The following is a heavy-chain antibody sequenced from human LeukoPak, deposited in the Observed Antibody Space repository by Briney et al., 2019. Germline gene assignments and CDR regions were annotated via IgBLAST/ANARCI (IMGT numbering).Heavy chain of an antibody. CDR1: GFTFSSYA. D-gene: IGHD1-14*01. CDR2: ISYDGSNK. J-gene: IGHJ4*02. V-gene: IGHV3-30-3*01. Sequence: GRSLRLSCAASGFTFSSYAMHWVRQAPGKGLEWVAVISYDGSNKYYADSVKGRFTISRDNSKNTLYLQMNSLRAEDTAVHYCARDHHLDYWGQGTLVTVSS. CDR3: ARDHHLDY.